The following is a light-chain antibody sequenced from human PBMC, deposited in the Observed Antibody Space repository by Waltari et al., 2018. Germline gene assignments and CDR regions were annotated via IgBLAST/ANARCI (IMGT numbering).Light chain of an antibody. V-gene: IGKV3-15*01. CDR3: QQYNKWPPLT. CDR1: QNIHDN. Sequence: EVLMTQSPATLSVSPGERVTLSCRASQNIHDNLAWYQQKPGQAPRLLIYGASTRATAIPARFRGSGSGTEFTLTISSLQSEDLAIYYCQQYNKWPPLTFGGGDQGGDQT. CDR2: GAS. J-gene: IGKJ4*01.